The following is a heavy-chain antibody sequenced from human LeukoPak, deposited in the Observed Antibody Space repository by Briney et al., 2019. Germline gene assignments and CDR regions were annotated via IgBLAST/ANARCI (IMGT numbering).Heavy chain of an antibody. V-gene: IGHV4-34*01. J-gene: IGHJ6*02. CDR2: INHSGST. Sequence: SETLSLTCAVYGGSFSGYYWSWIRQPPGKGLEWIGEINHSGSTNYNPSLKSRVTISVDTSKNQFSLKLSSVTAADTAVYYCAKVHMTSYSSSGSVSYNYYYYGMDVWGQGTTVTVSS. CDR3: AKVHMTSYSSSGSVSYNYYYYGMDV. D-gene: IGHD6-13*01. CDR1: GGSFSGYY.